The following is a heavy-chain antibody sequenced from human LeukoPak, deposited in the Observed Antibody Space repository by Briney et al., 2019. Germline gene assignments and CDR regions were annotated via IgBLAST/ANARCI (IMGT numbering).Heavy chain of an antibody. D-gene: IGHD3-22*01. V-gene: IGHV1-8*03. Sequence: GASVKVSCKASGYTFTSYDINWVRQATGQGLEWMGWMNPNSGNTGYAQKFQGRVTITRNTSISTAYMELNSLRSEDTAVYYCARSNYYDSSGYYGLTYYYYYYYMDVWGKGTTVTVSS. CDR2: MNPNSGNT. CDR1: GYTFTSYD. CDR3: ARSNYYDSSGYYGLTYYYYYYYMDV. J-gene: IGHJ6*03.